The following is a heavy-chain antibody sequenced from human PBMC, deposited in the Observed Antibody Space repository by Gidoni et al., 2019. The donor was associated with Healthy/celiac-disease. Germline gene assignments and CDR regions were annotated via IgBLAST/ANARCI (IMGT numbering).Heavy chain of an antibody. CDR1: GFTFSSYW. V-gene: IGHV3-7*01. J-gene: IGHJ4*02. CDR3: ARVIAVAGLYFDY. CDR2: IKQDGSEK. D-gene: IGHD6-19*01. Sequence: EVQLVESGGGLVQPGGSLRLSCAASGFTFSSYWMSWVRQAPGKGLEWVANIKQDGSEKYYVDSVKGRFTISRDNAKNSLYLQMNSLRAEDTAVYYCARVIAVAGLYFDYWGQGTLVTVSS.